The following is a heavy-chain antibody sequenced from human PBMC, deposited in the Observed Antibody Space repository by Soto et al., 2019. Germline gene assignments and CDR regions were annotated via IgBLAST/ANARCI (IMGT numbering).Heavy chain of an antibody. D-gene: IGHD3-9*01. Sequence: SETLSLTCTVSGGSIRSYYWSWIRQPPGKGLEWIGYIHYSGSPNYNPSLKSRVTISADTSRNQFSLKLSSVTAADTAVYYCATYYDILTGSYYFDSWGQGTLVTVSS. J-gene: IGHJ4*02. CDR3: ATYYDILTGSYYFDS. CDR2: IHYSGSP. V-gene: IGHV4-59*01. CDR1: GGSIRSYY.